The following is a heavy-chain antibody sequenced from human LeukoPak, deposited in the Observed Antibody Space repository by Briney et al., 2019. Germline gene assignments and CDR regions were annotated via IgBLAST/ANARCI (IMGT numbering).Heavy chain of an antibody. CDR2: IGSSGSTI. CDR3: ATALRYFDWLVTN. CDR1: GFTFSSYE. D-gene: IGHD3-9*01. Sequence: GGSLRLSCAASGFTFSSYEMNWVRQAPGKGLEWVSYIGSSGSTIYYADSVKGRFTISRDNAKNSLYLQMNSLRAEDTAVYYCATALRYFDWLVTNWGQGTLVTVSS. J-gene: IGHJ4*02. V-gene: IGHV3-48*03.